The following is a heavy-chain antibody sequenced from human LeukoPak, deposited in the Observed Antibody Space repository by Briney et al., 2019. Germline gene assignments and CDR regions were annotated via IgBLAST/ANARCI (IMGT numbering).Heavy chain of an antibody. CDR3: AKDRVVAATLDAFDI. D-gene: IGHD2-15*01. CDR1: GFTFSSYG. J-gene: IGHJ3*02. Sequence: PGRSLRLSCAASGFTFSSYGMHWVRQAPGKGLEGVAVISYDGSNKYYADSVKGRFTISRDNSKNTLYLQMNSLRAEDTAVYYCAKDRVVAATLDAFDIWGQGTMVTVSS. V-gene: IGHV3-30*18. CDR2: ISYDGSNK.